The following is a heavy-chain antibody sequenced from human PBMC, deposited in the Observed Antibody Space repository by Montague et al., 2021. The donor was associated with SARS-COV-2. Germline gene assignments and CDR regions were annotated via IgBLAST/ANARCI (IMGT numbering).Heavy chain of an antibody. D-gene: IGHD1-26*01. Sequence: CAISGDSVSRNSAAWNWIRQSPSIGLEWLGRTYYRSKWYNDYALSVKSRITINPDTSKNQISLQLNSVTPQDTAVYYCARTSAFSDYFGQGTLVTVSS. CDR2: TYYRSKWYN. V-gene: IGHV6-1*01. J-gene: IGHJ4*02. CDR3: ARTSAFSDY. CDR1: GDSVSRNSAA.